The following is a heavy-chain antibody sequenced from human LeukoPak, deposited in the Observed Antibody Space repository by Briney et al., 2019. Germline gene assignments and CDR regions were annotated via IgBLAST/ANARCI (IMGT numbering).Heavy chain of an antibody. CDR2: INYSGST. Sequence: SETLSLTCTVSGGSISSYYWSWIRQPPGKGLEWIGYINYSGSTNSNPSLKSRVTISVDTSKNQFSLRLSSVTAADTAVYYCARPGRTGTTSLYAFDIWGQGTMVTVSS. CDR1: GGSISSYY. V-gene: IGHV4-59*08. J-gene: IGHJ3*02. CDR3: ARPGRTGTTSLYAFDI. D-gene: IGHD1-7*01.